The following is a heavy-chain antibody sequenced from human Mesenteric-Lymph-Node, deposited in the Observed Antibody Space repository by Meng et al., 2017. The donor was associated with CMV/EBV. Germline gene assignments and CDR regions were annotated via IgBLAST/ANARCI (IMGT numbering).Heavy chain of an antibody. J-gene: IGHJ6*02. Sequence: GGSLRLSCAASGFTFSSYAMHWVRQAPGKGLEWVAVISYDGSNKYYADSVKGRFTISRDNSKNTLYLQMNSLRAEDTAVYYCARVWLEYYYYYGMDVWGQGTTVTVSS. CDR1: GFTFSSYA. CDR2: ISYDGSNK. CDR3: ARVWLEYYYYYGMDV. D-gene: IGHD5-24*01. V-gene: IGHV3-30*04.